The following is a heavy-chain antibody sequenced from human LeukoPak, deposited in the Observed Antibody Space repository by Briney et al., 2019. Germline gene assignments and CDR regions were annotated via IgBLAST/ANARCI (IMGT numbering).Heavy chain of an antibody. Sequence: SETLSLTCTVSGGXISSRDYYWSWIRQPPGKGLEWIGYIYYDGITYHNPSLKSRVTISVDTSKNQFSLKLSSVTAADTAVYYCARGYATGVRYFDLWGRGTLVTISS. J-gene: IGHJ2*01. V-gene: IGHV4-30-4*01. CDR3: ARGYATGVRYFDL. CDR1: GGXISSRDYY. CDR2: IYYDGIT. D-gene: IGHD2-2*01.